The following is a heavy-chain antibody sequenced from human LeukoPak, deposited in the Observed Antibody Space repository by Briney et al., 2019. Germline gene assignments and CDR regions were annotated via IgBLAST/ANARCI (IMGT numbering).Heavy chain of an antibody. J-gene: IGHJ4*02. CDR3: ARDRVAVAINFDY. V-gene: IGHV1-2*02. Sequence: ASVKVSCKTSGYTFTTHSLHWVRQAPGQGLEWMGWINPNSGGTNYAQKFRGRVTMTRDASISTAYMELSRLRSDDTAVYYCARDRVAVAINFDYWGQGTLVTVSS. CDR2: INPNSGGT. D-gene: IGHD6-19*01. CDR1: GYTFTTHS.